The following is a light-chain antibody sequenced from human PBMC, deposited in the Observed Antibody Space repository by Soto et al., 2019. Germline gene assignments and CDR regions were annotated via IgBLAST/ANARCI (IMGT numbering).Light chain of an antibody. CDR3: QQYGDWPLT. CDR2: ATS. CDR1: QSVGNN. Sequence: EIVVTQSPATLSVSPGERATLSCRASQSVGNNFAWYQQKPGQAPRLLIFATSTRATGFPARFSGSGSGTEFTLTISSLQSEDFAVYYCQQYGDWPLTFGGGAKVEIE. J-gene: IGKJ4*01. V-gene: IGKV3-15*01.